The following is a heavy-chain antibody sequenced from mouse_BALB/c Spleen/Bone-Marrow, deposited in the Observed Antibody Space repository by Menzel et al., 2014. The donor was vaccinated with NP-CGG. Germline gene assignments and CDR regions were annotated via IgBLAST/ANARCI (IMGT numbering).Heavy chain of an antibody. Sequence: VQLKESGAELVKPGASVKLSCTPSGFNIKDTHMHWVKQRPEQGLEWIGRIDPANGNTKYDPNFQGKATITADTSSNTASPHLTSVTSENTPLYYCARESANTAWFASWGQGTLVTVS. CDR3: ARESANTAWFAS. J-gene: IGHJ3*01. CDR2: IDPANGNT. CDR1: GFNIKDTH. D-gene: IGHD5-1-1*01. V-gene: IGHV14-3*02.